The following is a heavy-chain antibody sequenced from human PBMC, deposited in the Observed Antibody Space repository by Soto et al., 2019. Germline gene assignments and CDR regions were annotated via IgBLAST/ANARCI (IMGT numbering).Heavy chain of an antibody. CDR1: GGSIRSYY. D-gene: IGHD4-17*01. CDR2: ISYSGSI. CDR3: ARLWVTTTYFDY. Sequence: SETLSLTCSVSGGSIRSYYWSWIRQPPGKGLEWIGYISYSGSINYSPSLKSRITISVDTSKNQFYLKLTSVTAADTAVYYCARLWVTTTYFDYWGQGTLVTVSS. V-gene: IGHV4-59*01. J-gene: IGHJ4*02.